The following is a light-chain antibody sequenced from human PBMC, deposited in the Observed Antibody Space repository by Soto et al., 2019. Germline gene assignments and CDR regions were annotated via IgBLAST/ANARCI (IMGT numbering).Light chain of an antibody. J-gene: IGLJ3*02. CDR1: SIDIGGYNY. CDR2: EVT. CDR3: SSYSSSNTLEV. Sequence: QSALTQPASVSGSPGQSITISCTGKSIDIGGYNYVSWYQQHPGKAPKLMIYEVTDRPSGVSNRFSGSKSGNTAFLTISGLQAEDEADYYCSSYSSSNTLEVFGGGTQLTVL. V-gene: IGLV2-14*01.